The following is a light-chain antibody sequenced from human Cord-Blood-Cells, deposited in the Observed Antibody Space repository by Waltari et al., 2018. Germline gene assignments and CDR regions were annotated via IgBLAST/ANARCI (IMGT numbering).Light chain of an antibody. CDR3: QQYNSYSRT. CDR2: KAS. Sequence: DIQMTQSPSTLYASVGDRVTITCRASQSISSWLAWYQQKPGKAPKLLIYKASSLESGVPSRFSGSVSGTEFTLTISSLQPDDFATYYGQQYNSYSRTFGQGTKVEIK. V-gene: IGKV1-5*03. J-gene: IGKJ1*01. CDR1: QSISSW.